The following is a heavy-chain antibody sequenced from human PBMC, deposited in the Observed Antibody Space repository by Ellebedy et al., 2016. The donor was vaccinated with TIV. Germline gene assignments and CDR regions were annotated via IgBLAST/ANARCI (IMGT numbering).Heavy chain of an antibody. Sequence: GESLKISCAASGFTVSSNYMSWVRQAPGKGLEWVSVIYSGGSTYYADSVKGRFTISRDNSKNTLYLQMNSLRAEDMAVYYCARGGYGWDYWGQGTLVTVSS. CDR2: IYSGGST. J-gene: IGHJ4*02. CDR3: ARGGYGWDY. D-gene: IGHD3-10*01. CDR1: GFTVSSNY. V-gene: IGHV3-66*01.